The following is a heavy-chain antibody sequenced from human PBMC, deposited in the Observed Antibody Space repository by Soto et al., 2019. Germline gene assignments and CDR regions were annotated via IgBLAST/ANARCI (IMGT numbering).Heavy chain of an antibody. V-gene: IGHV4-34*01. D-gene: IGHD6-13*01. CDR1: GGSFSGYY. Sequence: QVQLQQWGAGLLKPSETLSLTCAVYGGSFSGYYWSWIRQPPGKGLEWIGEINHSGGANYNPSLKSRVTISVDTSKNQFSLKLSSVTAADTAVYYCARGPHIAAAGPTYYYDHMDVWGKGTTVTVSS. J-gene: IGHJ6*03. CDR2: INHSGGA. CDR3: ARGPHIAAAGPTYYYDHMDV.